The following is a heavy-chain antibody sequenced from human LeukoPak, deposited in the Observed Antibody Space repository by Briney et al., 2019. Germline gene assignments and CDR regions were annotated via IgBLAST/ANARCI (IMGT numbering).Heavy chain of an antibody. Sequence: GGSLRLSCAASGFPFSIHGMSWVRQAPRKGPEWVSSISSGSDYTYYADSVKGRFTIFRDNSRNTLYLEMTSLRAEDTAVYYCAREVRAGFGELLRRRDAFDIWGQGTMVTVSS. CDR3: AREVRAGFGELLRRRDAFDI. V-gene: IGHV3-23*01. CDR2: ISSGSDYT. J-gene: IGHJ3*02. D-gene: IGHD3-10*01. CDR1: GFPFSIHG.